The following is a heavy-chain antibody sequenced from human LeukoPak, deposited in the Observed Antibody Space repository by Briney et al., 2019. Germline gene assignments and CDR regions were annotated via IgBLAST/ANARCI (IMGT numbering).Heavy chain of an antibody. CDR3: ARRGRGGSGLPHYFMDV. V-gene: IGHV3-21*01. Sequence: GGSLRLSCAASGFTFSSYWMSWVRQAPGKGLEWVAHISNSGRWMYYADSVKGRVTISRDNTKNSLFLHMNSLRVEDAAVYYCARRGRGGSGLPHYFMDVWGKGTTVIVSS. D-gene: IGHD5-12*01. J-gene: IGHJ6*03. CDR1: GFTFSSYW. CDR2: ISNSGRWM.